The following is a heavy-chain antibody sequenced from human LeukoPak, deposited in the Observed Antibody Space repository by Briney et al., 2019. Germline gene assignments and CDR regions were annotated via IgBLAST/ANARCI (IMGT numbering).Heavy chain of an antibody. D-gene: IGHD2-15*01. CDR2: IFSSGST. CDR3: ARGVSGFSRIFDY. V-gene: IGHV4-59*01. Sequence: SETLSLTCTVSRDSISSYYWSWIRQPPGKELEWIGCIFSSGSTNYKPTLKSRVSISVDTSKKQFSLELSSVTAADTAVYYCARGVSGFSRIFDYWGQGTLVTVSS. J-gene: IGHJ4*02. CDR1: RDSISSYY.